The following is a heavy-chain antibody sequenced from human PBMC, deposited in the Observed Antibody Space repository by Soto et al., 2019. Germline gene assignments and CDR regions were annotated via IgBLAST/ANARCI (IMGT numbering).Heavy chain of an antibody. J-gene: IGHJ4*02. CDR2: ISNDGSRN. CDR1: GLSLSNHA. V-gene: IGHV3-30*04. D-gene: IGHD2-15*01. CDR3: AREVSWSGGSCYGYYYVDY. Sequence: GPLSLSCVVSGLSLSNHAIGWVRQAPGKGLEWVAVISNDGSRNYYADSVKGRFTMSRDNSTSTAYMELSRLRSEDTAVYYCAREVSWSGGSCYGYYYVDYWGQGTLVIVSS.